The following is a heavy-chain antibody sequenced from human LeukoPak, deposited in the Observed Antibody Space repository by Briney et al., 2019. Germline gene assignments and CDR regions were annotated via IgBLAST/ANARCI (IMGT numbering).Heavy chain of an antibody. Sequence: KPSETLSLTCIVSGDSISSFYWSWIRQPAGKGLEWIGRIYTSGSTNYNPSLRSRVTISVDTSKNQFSLKLSSVTAADTAVYYCARGGLAVAGTRKAFDIWGQGTMVTVSS. J-gene: IGHJ3*02. CDR3: ARGGLAVAGTRKAFDI. V-gene: IGHV4-4*07. D-gene: IGHD6-19*01. CDR1: GDSISSFY. CDR2: IYTSGST.